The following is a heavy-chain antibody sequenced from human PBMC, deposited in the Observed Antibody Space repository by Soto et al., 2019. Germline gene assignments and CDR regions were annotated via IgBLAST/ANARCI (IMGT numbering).Heavy chain of an antibody. CDR2: ISTYNGNT. Sequence: QVQLLQSGAEVKKPGASVKVSCKASGYTFTSYGISWVRQAPGQGLEWMGWISTYNGNTNYAQKLQGRVTMTTDTSTSTAYMELRSLRSDDTAVYYCARVPATGYYYDSSGYYYFDYWGQGTLVTVSS. CDR1: GYTFTSYG. V-gene: IGHV1-18*01. CDR3: ARVPATGYYYDSSGYYYFDY. D-gene: IGHD3-22*01. J-gene: IGHJ4*02.